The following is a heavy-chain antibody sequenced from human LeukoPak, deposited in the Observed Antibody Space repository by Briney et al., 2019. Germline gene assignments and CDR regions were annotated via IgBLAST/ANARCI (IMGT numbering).Heavy chain of an antibody. V-gene: IGHV3-66*01. Sequence: GGSLRLSCAASGFTVSSNYMNWVRQAPGRGLEWVSVLYSGGTTYYVDSVKGRFTISRDNSENTLYLQMNSLRAEDTAVYYCARDCISTSCTDAFDIWGQGTMVTVSS. D-gene: IGHD2-2*01. CDR3: ARDCISTSCTDAFDI. CDR2: LYSGGTT. J-gene: IGHJ3*02. CDR1: GFTVSSNY.